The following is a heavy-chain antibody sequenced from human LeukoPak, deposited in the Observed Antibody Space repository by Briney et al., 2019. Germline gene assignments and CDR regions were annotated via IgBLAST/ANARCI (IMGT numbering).Heavy chain of an antibody. J-gene: IGHJ4*02. D-gene: IGHD2-2*01. CDR3: ARDAVPAAC. CDR2: MNPNSGNT. V-gene: IGHV1-8*02. Sequence: ASVKVSCKASGGTFSSYAINWVRQATGQGLEWMGWMNPNSGNTGYAQKFQGRVTMTRNTSISTAYMELSSLRSEDTAAYYCARDAVPAACWGQGTLVTVSS. CDR1: GGTFSSYA.